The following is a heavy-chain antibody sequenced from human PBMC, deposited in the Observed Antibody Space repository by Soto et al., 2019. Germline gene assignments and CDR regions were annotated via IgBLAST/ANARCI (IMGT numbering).Heavy chain of an antibody. CDR3: VKERSGHSYADS. CDR1: RFTFSNYA. D-gene: IGHD5-18*01. V-gene: IGHV3-23*01. J-gene: IGHJ4*02. CDR2: ISGSGDRT. Sequence: EVQLLESGGGLVQPGGSLRLSCAASRFTFSNYAMSWLRQPPGKGLEWVSAISGSGDRTYYADSVKGRFTISRDNSKNTLYLQMNSLRAEDSAVSYCVKERSGHSYADSWGQGTLVTVSS.